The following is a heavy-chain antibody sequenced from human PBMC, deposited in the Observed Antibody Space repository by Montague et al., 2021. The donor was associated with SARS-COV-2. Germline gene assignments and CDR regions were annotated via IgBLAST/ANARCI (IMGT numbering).Heavy chain of an antibody. V-gene: IGHV4-59*01. J-gene: IGHJ6*02. CDR2: ISDSGST. CDR3: ARGSLSYFGAGSHCYGMDV. Sequence: SETLSLTCSVSGTSITGYYWNWIRQPPGKGLEWIGYISDSGSTNYSPSLKSRVTMSVDTSKNQMSLKLTSVTAADTAVYYCARGSLSYFGAGSHCYGMDVWGQGTTVTVSS. CDR1: GTSITGYY. D-gene: IGHD3-10*01.